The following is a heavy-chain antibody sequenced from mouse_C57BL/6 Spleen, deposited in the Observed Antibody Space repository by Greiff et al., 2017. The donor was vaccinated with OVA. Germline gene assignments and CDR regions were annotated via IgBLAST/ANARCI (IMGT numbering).Heavy chain of an antibody. J-gene: IGHJ2*01. CDR1: GFTFNTYA. CDR3: VRAYGGYSYYFDY. CDR2: LRSKSSNYAT. V-gene: IGHV10-3*01. Sequence: EVQRVESGGGLVQPKGSLKLSCAASGFTFNTYAMHWVRQAPGKGLEWVARLRSKSSNYATYYADSVKDRFTISRDDSQSMLYLQMNNLKTEDTAMYYCVRAYGGYSYYFDYWGQGTTLTVSS. D-gene: IGHD2-3*01.